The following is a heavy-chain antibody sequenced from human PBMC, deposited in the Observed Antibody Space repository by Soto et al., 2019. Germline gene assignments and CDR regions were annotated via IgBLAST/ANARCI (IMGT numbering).Heavy chain of an antibody. CDR1: GYPFTTYH. D-gene: IGHD3-10*01. Sequence: ASVKVSCKASGYPFTTYHLHWVRQAPGQGLEWMGIVYVTGTGTRSAQKFQGRLTMTRGRSTSTVYMELSSLRSEDTAVYYCARPEPYRSGSYYFDSWGQGNLVTVSS. J-gene: IGHJ4*02. CDR2: VYVTGTGT. CDR3: ARPEPYRSGSYYFDS. V-gene: IGHV1-46*01.